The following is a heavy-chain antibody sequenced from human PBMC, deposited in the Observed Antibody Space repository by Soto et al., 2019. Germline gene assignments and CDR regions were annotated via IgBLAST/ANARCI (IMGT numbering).Heavy chain of an antibody. CDR1: RDSDSSNSAS. CDR3: ARTYMGTDS. CDR2: TYYRSKWYN. Sequence: PSQTLSLTCAMSRDSDSSNSASCNWIRQSPSRGLEWLGRTYYRSKWYNDYAVSVKSRITINPDTSKNQFSPQLNSVTPEDTAVYVCARTYMGTDSWRQGTPITV. D-gene: IGHD3-16*01. V-gene: IGHV6-1*01. J-gene: IGHJ5*01.